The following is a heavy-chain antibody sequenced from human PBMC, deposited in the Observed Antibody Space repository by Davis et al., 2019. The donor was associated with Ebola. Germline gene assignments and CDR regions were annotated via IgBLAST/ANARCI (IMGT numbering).Heavy chain of an antibody. Sequence: MPGGSLRLSCTVSGGSISSVSYYWGWIRQPPGKGLEWIGSIYYSGSTYYNPSLKSRVTISVDTSKNQFSLKLSSVTAADTAVYHCARLDFWSGYNLDYWGQGTLVTVSS. CDR1: GGSISSVSYY. J-gene: IGHJ4*02. D-gene: IGHD3-3*01. CDR2: IYYSGST. V-gene: IGHV4-39*01. CDR3: ARLDFWSGYNLDY.